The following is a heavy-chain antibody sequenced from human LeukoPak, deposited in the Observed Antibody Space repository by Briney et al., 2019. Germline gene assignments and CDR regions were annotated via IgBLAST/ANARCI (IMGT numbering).Heavy chain of an antibody. D-gene: IGHD3-22*01. J-gene: IGHJ4*02. CDR3: ARGFGGITMIVVTYYFDY. Sequence: SETLSLTCAVCGGSFSGYYWSWIRQPPGKGLEWIGEINHSGSTNYNPSLKSRVTISVDTSKNQFSLKLSSVTAADTAVYYCARGFGGITMIVVTYYFDYWGQGTLVTVSS. CDR2: INHSGST. V-gene: IGHV4-34*01. CDR1: GGSFSGYY.